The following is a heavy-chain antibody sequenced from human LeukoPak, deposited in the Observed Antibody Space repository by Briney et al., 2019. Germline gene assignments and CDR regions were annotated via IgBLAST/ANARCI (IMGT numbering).Heavy chain of an antibody. V-gene: IGHV3-66*02. D-gene: IGHD1-14*01. CDR1: GFTVSSNY. J-gene: IGHJ6*03. Sequence: GGSLRLSCAASGFTVSSNYMSWVRQAPGRGLEWVSVIYSGGSTYYADSVKGRFTISRDNSKNTLYLQMNSLRAEDTAVYYCARDRGIRPYYYYYMDVWGKGTTVTVSS. CDR3: ARDRGIRPYYYYYMDV. CDR2: IYSGGST.